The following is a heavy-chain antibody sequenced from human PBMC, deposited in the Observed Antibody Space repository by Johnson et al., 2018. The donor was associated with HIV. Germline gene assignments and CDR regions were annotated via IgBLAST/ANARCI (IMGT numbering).Heavy chain of an antibody. CDR1: GFTFSSYA. CDR3: AKERRAPRAFDI. J-gene: IGHJ3*02. Sequence: QVQLVESGGGVVQPGRSLRLSCAASGFTFSSYAMHWVRQAPGKGLEWVAVISYDGSNKYYAASVKGRFTISRDNSKNKLYQQMNSLTPEDTGVYYCAKERRAPRAFDIWGQGTMVTVSS. V-gene: IGHV3-30-3*02. CDR2: ISYDGSNK.